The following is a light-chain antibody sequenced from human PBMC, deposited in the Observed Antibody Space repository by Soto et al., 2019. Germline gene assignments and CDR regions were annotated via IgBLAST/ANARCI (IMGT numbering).Light chain of an antibody. CDR1: QSVHAY. J-gene: IGKJ3*01. CDR2: DAS. CDR3: QQRSNWPPWT. Sequence: EVVLTQFPATLSLSPGERATLSCRASQSVHAYLAWYQQKPGQPPRLLIYDASNRATGVPPRFSGSGSGTDFTLTTSSLEPEDAAVYYCQQRSNWPPWTFGPGTKVDF. V-gene: IGKV3-11*01.